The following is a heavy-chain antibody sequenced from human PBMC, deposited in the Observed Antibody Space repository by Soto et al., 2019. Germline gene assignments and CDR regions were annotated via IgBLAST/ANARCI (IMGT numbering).Heavy chain of an antibody. D-gene: IGHD6-13*01. V-gene: IGHV2-5*02. CDR3: AHRSLAAAGTRAFDY. CDR2: IYWDDDK. J-gene: IGHJ4*02. CDR1: GFSLSTSGVG. Sequence: QITLKESGPTLVKPTQTLTLTCTFSGFSLSTSGVGVGWIRQPPGKALEWLAPIYWDDDKRYSPTLESRLTITKDTSKNHVVLTMTNMDPVDTATYYCAHRSLAAAGTRAFDYWGQGTLVTVSS.